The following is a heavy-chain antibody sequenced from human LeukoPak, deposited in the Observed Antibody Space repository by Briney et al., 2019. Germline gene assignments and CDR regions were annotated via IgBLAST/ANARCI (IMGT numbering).Heavy chain of an antibody. D-gene: IGHD3-22*01. V-gene: IGHV3-23*01. CDR1: GFTFSSSS. Sequence: GGSLRLSCAASGFTFSSSSISWVRQAPGKGLEWVSAITDAVGSTHYADSVKGRFTISRDNAKNTLYLEMSSLRAEDMAVYYCAIGVVITTAFDNWGQGTLVTVSS. CDR2: ITDAVGST. CDR3: AIGVVITTAFDN. J-gene: IGHJ4*02.